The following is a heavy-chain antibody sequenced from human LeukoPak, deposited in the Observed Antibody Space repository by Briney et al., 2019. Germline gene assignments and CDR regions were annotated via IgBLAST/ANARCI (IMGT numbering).Heavy chain of an antibody. J-gene: IGHJ4*02. CDR3: ARDHLGHLDWFSPIDY. Sequence: LRLSXXXSGFTXSSYWMRWVRQAPGKGVEWVANIKQDGSEKYYVDSVNGRFTISRDNAKNSLYLQMNSLRAEDTAVYYCARDHLGHLDWFSPIDYWGQGTLVTVSS. V-gene: IGHV3-7*01. CDR2: IKQDGSEK. D-gene: IGHD3/OR15-3a*01. CDR1: GFTXSSYW.